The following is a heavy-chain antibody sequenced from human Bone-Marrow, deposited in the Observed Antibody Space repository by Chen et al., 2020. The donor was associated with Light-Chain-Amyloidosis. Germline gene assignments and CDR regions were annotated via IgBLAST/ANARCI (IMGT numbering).Heavy chain of an antibody. CDR3: ARRRDGYNFDY. CDR1: GYTFPNYW. CDR2: IYPDDSDA. D-gene: IGHD5-12*01. Sequence: EVQLEQSGPEVKKAGESLKISCKGSGYTFPNYWIGWVRQMPGKGLEWMGVIYPDDSDARYSPSLEGQVTISADKSITTAYLQWRSLKASDTAMYYCARRRDGYNFDYWGQGTLVTVSS. V-gene: IGHV5-51*01. J-gene: IGHJ4*02.